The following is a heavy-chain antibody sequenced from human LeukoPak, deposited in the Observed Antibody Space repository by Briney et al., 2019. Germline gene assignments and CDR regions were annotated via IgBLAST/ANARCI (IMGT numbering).Heavy chain of an antibody. CDR3: ARGGAMVKYYYGMDV. V-gene: IGHV7-4-1*02. CDR2: INTNTGNP. J-gene: IGHJ6*02. D-gene: IGHD5-18*01. Sequence: ASVKVSCKASGYTFTSYAMNWVRQAPGQGLEWMGWINTNTGNPTYAQGFTGRFVFSLDTSVSTAYLQISSLKAEDTAVYYCARGGAMVKYYYGMDVWGQGTTVTVSS. CDR1: GYTFTSYA.